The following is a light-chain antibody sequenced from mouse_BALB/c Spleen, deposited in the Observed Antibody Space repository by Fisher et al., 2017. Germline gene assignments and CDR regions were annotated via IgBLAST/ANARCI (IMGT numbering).Light chain of an antibody. Sequence: IVLTQTPAIMSASLGERVTMTCTASSSVSYMYWYQQKPGSSPRLLIYDTSNLASGVPVRFSGSGSGTSYYLTISRMEAEDAATYYCQQWSSYPPTFGGGTKLEIK. CDR2: DTS. J-gene: IGKJ1*01. CDR1: SSVSY. CDR3: QQWSSYPPT. V-gene: IGKV4-55*01.